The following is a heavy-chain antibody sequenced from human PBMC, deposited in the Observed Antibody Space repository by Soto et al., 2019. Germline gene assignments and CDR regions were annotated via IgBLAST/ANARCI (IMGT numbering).Heavy chain of an antibody. Sequence: QVHLVQSGAEVKKPGSSVKVSCKASGGSFSNYIFAWVRQAPGQGLEWMGGTIPMFATAQYAQKLQGRVKITADESTSTVYMDLTSLTSDDKAVYYCARGLFGQQWLVGFDTWGQGTLVTVSS. J-gene: IGHJ4*02. CDR1: GGSFSNYI. V-gene: IGHV1-69*01. D-gene: IGHD6-19*01. CDR3: ARGLFGQQWLVGFDT. CDR2: TIPMFATA.